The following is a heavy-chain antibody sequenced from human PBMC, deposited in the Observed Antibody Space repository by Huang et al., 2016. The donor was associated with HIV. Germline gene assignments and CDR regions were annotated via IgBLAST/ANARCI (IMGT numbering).Heavy chain of an antibody. V-gene: IGHV1-69*13. CDR2: IIPIVGTT. J-gene: IGHJ4*02. Sequence: QVQLMQSGAEVKKPGSSVKVSCKASGGNLRSHAFSWVRQAPGQGLAGMVGIIPIVGTTNYEQKFQGRVTITADESTSTAYMELSSLRSEDTAIYFCARVLSDYYDSSGYSFDSWGQGTLVTVSS. CDR1: GGNLRSHA. D-gene: IGHD3-22*01. CDR3: ARVLSDYYDSSGYSFDS.